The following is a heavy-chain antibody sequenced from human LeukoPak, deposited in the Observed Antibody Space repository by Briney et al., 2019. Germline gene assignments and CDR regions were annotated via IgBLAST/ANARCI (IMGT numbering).Heavy chain of an antibody. CDR3: ARGVGGSSGNFDY. CDR2: INHSGRT. D-gene: IGHD1-26*01. V-gene: IGHV4-34*01. J-gene: IGHJ4*02. Sequence: PSETLSLTCAVSGGSFSGYYWTWIRQPPGKGLEWIGEINHSGRTNYNPSLKSRVIISVDTTKNQFSLKLSSVTAADTAVYYCARGVGGSSGNFDYWGQGTLVTVSS. CDR1: GGSFSGYY.